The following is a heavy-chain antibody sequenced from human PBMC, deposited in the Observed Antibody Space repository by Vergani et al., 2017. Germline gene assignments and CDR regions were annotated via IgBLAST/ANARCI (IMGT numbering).Heavy chain of an antibody. D-gene: IGHD2-2*02. CDR3: ARRPHCSSTSCYRGYYYYYYMDV. V-gene: IGHV4-61*02. CDR1: GGAVNSGSNF. CDR2: TSTDGST. Sequence: QVQLQESGPGLVKPSQTLSLTCSVSGGAVNSGSNFWTWIRQPAGKGLEWIGRTSTDGSTNYNPSLKSRVTVSVDTSKTQISLRLTSVTAEDTAVYYCARRPHCSSTSCYRGYYYYYYMDVWGKGTTVTVSS. J-gene: IGHJ6*03.